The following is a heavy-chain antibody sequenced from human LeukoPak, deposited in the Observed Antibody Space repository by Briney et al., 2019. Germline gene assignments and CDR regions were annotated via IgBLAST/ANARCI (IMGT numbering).Heavy chain of an antibody. CDR1: GGSISSSSYY. CDR2: IYYSGST. J-gene: IGHJ3*02. CDR3: ARGRAPSRWLLILNAFDI. D-gene: IGHD4-23*01. Sequence: SETLSLTCTASGGSISSSSYYWGWIRQPPGKGLEWIGSIYYSGSTYYNPSLKSRVTISVDTSKNQFSLKLSSVTAADTAVYYCARGRAPSRWLLILNAFDIWGQGTMVTVSS. V-gene: IGHV4-39*07.